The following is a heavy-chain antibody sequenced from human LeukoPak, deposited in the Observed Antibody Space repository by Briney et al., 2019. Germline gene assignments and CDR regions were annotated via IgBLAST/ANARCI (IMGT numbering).Heavy chain of an antibody. CDR2: IYHSGST. J-gene: IGHJ4*02. CDR1: GGSISSGGYS. V-gene: IGHV4-30-2*01. D-gene: IGHD6-13*01. CDR3: ARDPHPTDLEYSSSWSPLDY. Sequence: PSETLSLTCAVSGGSISSGGYSWSWIRQPPGKGLEWIGYIYHSGSTYYNPSLQSRVTISVDRSKNQFSLKLSSVTAADTAVYYCARDPHPTDLEYSSSWSPLDYWGQGTLVTVSS.